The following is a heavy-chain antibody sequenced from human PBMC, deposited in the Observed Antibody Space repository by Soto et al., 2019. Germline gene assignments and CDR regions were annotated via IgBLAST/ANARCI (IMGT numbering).Heavy chain of an antibody. CDR2: MNPNSGNT. Sequence: QVQLVQSGAEVKKPGASVKVSCKASGYTFTSYDINWVRQATGQGLEWMGWMNPNSGNTGYAQKFQGRVTMTRNTSISTAYRELRSLRSEDTVVYYGARLWAANGMDVWGQGTTVTVCS. CDR1: GYTFTSYD. J-gene: IGHJ6*02. CDR3: ARLWAANGMDV. V-gene: IGHV1-8*01. D-gene: IGHD1-26*01.